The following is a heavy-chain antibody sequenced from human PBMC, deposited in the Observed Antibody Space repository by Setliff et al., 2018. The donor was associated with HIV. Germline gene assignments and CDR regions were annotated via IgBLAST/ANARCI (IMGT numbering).Heavy chain of an antibody. D-gene: IGHD5-18*01. CDR2: IIPIFGTA. CDR3: ARGPNTAMVPGYFDY. CDR1: GGTFSSYA. J-gene: IGHJ4*02. V-gene: IGHV1-69*05. Sequence: VKVSCKASGGTFSSYAISWVRQAPGQGLEWMGGIIPIFGTANYAQKFQGRVTITTDESTSTAYMELSSLRSEDTAVYYCARGPNTAMVPGYFDYWGQGTLVTVSS.